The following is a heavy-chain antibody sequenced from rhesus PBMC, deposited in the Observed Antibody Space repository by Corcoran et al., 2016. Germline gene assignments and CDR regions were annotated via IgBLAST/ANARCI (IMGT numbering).Heavy chain of an antibody. Sequence: QVQLQESGPGLVKPSETLSLTCAVSGGSISSGYYYWSWIRQPPGKGLEWIGYITYSGSTSYNPSLKSRVTISRDTSKNQISLKLGSVTAADTAVYYCARAYSWNTPPGGYFEFWGQGALVTVST. J-gene: IGHJ1*01. CDR1: GGSISSGYYY. V-gene: IGHV4-122*02. CDR3: ARAYSWNTPPGGYFEF. D-gene: IGHD1-20*01. CDR2: ITYSGST.